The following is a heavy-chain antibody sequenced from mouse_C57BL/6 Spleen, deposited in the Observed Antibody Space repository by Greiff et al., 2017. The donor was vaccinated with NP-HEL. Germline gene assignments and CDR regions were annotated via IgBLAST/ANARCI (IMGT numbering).Heavy chain of an antibody. CDR1: GYTFTSYW. Sequence: QVQLQQPGAELVKPGASVKLSCKASGYTFTSYWMQWVKQRPGQGLEWIGEIDPSDSYTNYNQKFKGKATLTVDTSYSTAYMQLSSLTSEDSAVYYCARSRGQYYFDYWGQGTTLTVSS. V-gene: IGHV1-50*01. J-gene: IGHJ2*01. CDR2: IDPSDSYT. CDR3: ARSRGQYYFDY.